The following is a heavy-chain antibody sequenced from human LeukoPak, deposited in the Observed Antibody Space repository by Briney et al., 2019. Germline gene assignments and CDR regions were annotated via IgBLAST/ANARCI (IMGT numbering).Heavy chain of an antibody. Sequence: PSQTLSLTCTVSGGSVNSGDYYWSWIRQPPGKGLEWIGTIYYSGSTYYNPSLKSRVSISVDTSKNQFSLKLSSMTAADTAVYYCARHKVGEIQRCDYWGQGALVTVSS. V-gene: IGHV4-39*01. CDR1: GGSVNSGDYY. CDR3: ARHKVGEIQRCDY. D-gene: IGHD5-18*01. J-gene: IGHJ4*02. CDR2: IYYSGST.